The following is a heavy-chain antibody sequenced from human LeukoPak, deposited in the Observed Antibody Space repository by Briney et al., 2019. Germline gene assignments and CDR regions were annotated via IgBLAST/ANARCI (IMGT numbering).Heavy chain of an antibody. J-gene: IGHJ4*02. CDR1: GFTFSSYG. V-gene: IGHV3-30*02. CDR2: IRYDGSNK. CDR3: AKNSLSYAVGGSPTY. Sequence: GGSLRLSCAASGFTFSSYGMHWVRQAPGEGLEWVAFIRYDGSNKYYADSVKGRFTISRDNSKNTLYLQMNSLRAEDTAVYYCAKNSLSYAVGGSPTYWGQGTLVTVSS. D-gene: IGHD1-26*01.